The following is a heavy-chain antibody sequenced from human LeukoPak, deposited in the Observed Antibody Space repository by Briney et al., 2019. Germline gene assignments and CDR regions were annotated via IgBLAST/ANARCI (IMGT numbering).Heavy chain of an antibody. V-gene: IGHV4-39*01. CDR2: IYYSGST. CDR3: ARLSGPIDS. D-gene: IGHD5-12*01. CDR1: GGSISSYY. J-gene: IGHJ4*02. Sequence: SETLSLTCTVSGGSISSYYWGWIRQPPGKGLEWIGNIYYSGSTYYNPSLKSRVTISVETSKNQFSLKVSSVTAADTAVYFCARLSGPIDSWGQGTLVTVSS.